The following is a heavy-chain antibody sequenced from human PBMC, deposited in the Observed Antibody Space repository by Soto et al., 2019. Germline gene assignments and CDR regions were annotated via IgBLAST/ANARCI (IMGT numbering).Heavy chain of an antibody. CDR3: TRRGRSPYFYHRMDP. CDR1: GYTFTTYG. Sequence: QVQLEQSAPEVKKPGASVKVSCKASGYTFTTYGISWVRQAPGQGLEWLGWINTHNGNTNYAQNLQGRVIMTADTSTSTAQMELRSLRSDDTAIYYCTRRGRSPYFYHRMDPWGQGNTVTVSS. V-gene: IGHV1-18*01. D-gene: IGHD3-9*01. CDR2: INTHNGNT. J-gene: IGHJ6*02.